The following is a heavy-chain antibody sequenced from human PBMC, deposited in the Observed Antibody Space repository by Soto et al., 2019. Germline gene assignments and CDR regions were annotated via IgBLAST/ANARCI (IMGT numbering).Heavy chain of an antibody. D-gene: IGHD3-10*01. Sequence: GGSLRLSCAASGFTFSSYAMHWVRQAPGKGLEWVAVISYDGSNKYYVDSVKGRFTISRDNSKSTLYLQMNSLRAEDTAVYYCARDPNVLLWFGESYYFDYWGQGTLVTVSS. CDR3: ARDPNVLLWFGESYYFDY. CDR1: GFTFSSYA. J-gene: IGHJ4*02. CDR2: ISYDGSNK. V-gene: IGHV3-30-3*01.